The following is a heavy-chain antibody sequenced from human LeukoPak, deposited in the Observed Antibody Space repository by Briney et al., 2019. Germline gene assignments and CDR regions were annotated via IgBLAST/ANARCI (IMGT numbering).Heavy chain of an antibody. CDR1: GFTFSSYS. J-gene: IGHJ4*02. D-gene: IGHD1/OR15-1a*01. CDR2: IKEDGSEK. CDR3: ARVSLGYRGTYFLDY. V-gene: IGHV3-7*01. Sequence: PGGSLRLSCAASGFTFSSYSMNWVRQAPGRGLEWVGNIKEDGSEKNYVDSVKGRFTISRDNAKNSLYLQMNSLRAEDTAVYYCARVSLGYRGTYFLDYWGQGTLVTVSS.